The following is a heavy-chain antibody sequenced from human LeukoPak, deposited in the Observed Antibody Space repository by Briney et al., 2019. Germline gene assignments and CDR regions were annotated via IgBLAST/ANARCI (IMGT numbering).Heavy chain of an antibody. Sequence: PGGSLRLSCAPSGFTFSRHGMHWVRQAPGKGLEWVGRIKSKTDGGTTDYAAPVKGRFTISRDDSKNTLCLQMNSLKTEDTAVYYCTTDFRPGYCSGTSCYAGWFDPWGQGTLVTVSS. J-gene: IGHJ5*02. CDR1: GFTFSRHG. V-gene: IGHV3-15*07. CDR2: IKSKTDGGTT. CDR3: TTDFRPGYCSGTSCYAGWFDP. D-gene: IGHD2-2*01.